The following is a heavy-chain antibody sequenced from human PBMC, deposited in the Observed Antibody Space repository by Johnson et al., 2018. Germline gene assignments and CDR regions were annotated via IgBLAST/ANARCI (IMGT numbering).Heavy chain of an antibody. CDR3: ARGMVPPRGSYFERRPGDALDI. Sequence: QVQLVESGGGVVQPGRSLRLSCAASGFTFSSYAMHWVRQAPGKGLEWVAVISYDGRNKYYADSVKGRFTISRDTSKNTLYLQMNSLRAEDPAVYYWARGMVPPRGSYFERRPGDALDIWGQGTMVTVSS. V-gene: IGHV3-30-3*01. CDR1: GFTFSSYA. D-gene: IGHD1-26*01. CDR2: ISYDGRNK. J-gene: IGHJ3*02.